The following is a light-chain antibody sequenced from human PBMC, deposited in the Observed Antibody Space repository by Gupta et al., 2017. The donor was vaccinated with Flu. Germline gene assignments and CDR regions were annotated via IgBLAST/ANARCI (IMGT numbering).Light chain of an antibody. Sequence: EVALTQSPGTLSLSPGDRATLSCRASQSLGGSYLAWYQQKPGQPPRLLIHGASVTFGESIRATGIPDRFSGSGSGTDFTLTISRLEPEDFAVYYCQQYGSSPLTFGGGTKVEIK. V-gene: IGKV3-20*01. CDR2: GASVTFGES. CDR1: QSLGGSY. J-gene: IGKJ4*01. CDR3: QQYGSSPLT.